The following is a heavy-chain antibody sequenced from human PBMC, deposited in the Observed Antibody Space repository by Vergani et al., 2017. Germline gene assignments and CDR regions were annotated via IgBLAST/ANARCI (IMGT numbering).Heavy chain of an antibody. J-gene: IGHJ4*02. CDR3: ARGIAAAGTGYFDY. CDR2: ISSSSSTI. V-gene: IGHV3-48*04. D-gene: IGHD6-13*01. CDR1: GFTFSSFS. Sequence: EVQLVESGGGLVQPGGSLRLSCAAPGFTFSSFSMNWVRQAPGKGLEWVSYISSSSSTIYYADSVKGRFTISRDNAKNSLYLQMNSLRAEDTAVYYCARGIAAAGTGYFDYWGQGTLVTVSS.